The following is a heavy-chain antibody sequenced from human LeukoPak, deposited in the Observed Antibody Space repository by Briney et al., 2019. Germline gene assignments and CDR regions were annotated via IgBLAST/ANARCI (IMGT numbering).Heavy chain of an antibody. V-gene: IGHV7-4-1*02. J-gene: IGHJ4*02. CDR3: ASGGPVTNFDY. CDR2: INTNTGDP. Sequence: ASVKVSCKASGYTFTSYAMNWVRQAPGQGLEWMGWINTNTGDPTYAQGFTGRFVFSLDTSVSTAYLQISSLKAEDTAVYYCASGGPVTNFDYWGQGTLVTVSS. CDR1: GYTFTSYA. D-gene: IGHD4-17*01.